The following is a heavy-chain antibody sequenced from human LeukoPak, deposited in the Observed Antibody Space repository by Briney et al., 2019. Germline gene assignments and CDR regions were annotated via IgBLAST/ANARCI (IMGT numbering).Heavy chain of an antibody. CDR3: AKSKVGATTLPIDF. J-gene: IGHJ4*02. CDR1: GYTFTNYD. Sequence: VSVKVSCKASGYTFTNYDINWVRQATGQGLEWMGWMNPNSGNTGYAQEFQGRITMTRNTSISTAYMELSSLRSEDTAMYYCAKSKVGATTLPIDFWGQGTLVTVSS. V-gene: IGHV1-8*01. D-gene: IGHD1-26*01. CDR2: MNPNSGNT.